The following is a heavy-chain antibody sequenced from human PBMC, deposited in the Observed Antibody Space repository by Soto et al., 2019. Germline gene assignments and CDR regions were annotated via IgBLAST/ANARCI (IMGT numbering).Heavy chain of an antibody. CDR2: INVSGGNT. CDR3: ARDWNYIFDY. D-gene: IGHD1-7*01. V-gene: IGHV1-18*01. CDR1: GYIFTHYG. J-gene: IGHJ4*01. Sequence: ASVNVSCKTSGYIFTHYGVSWVRQAPGQGLEWIGWINVSGGNTNFAQNLRGRVVLTTDTSTSTAYMELRSLTSDDTAVYYCARDWNYIFDYWG.